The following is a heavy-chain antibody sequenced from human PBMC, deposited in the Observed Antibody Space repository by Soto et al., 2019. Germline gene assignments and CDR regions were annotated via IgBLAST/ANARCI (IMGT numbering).Heavy chain of an antibody. D-gene: IGHD3-22*01. Sequence: QVQLVQSGAEVQKPGSSVKVSCKASGGTFSSYAISWVRQVPGQGLEGTGGIIPIFGTANYAKKFQGRVTITADESTSTAYMELSSLRSEDTAVYYCAREPYYDSSGYYDYCGQGTLVTVSS. CDR1: GGTFSSYA. CDR3: AREPYYDSSGYYDY. CDR2: IIPIFGTA. J-gene: IGHJ4*02. V-gene: IGHV1-69*01.